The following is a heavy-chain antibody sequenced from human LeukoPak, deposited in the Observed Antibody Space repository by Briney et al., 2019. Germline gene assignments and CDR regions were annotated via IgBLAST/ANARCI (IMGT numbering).Heavy chain of an antibody. D-gene: IGHD3-9*01. J-gene: IGHJ4*02. Sequence: GGSRRLSCAVSGFTFSPYGMHWFRQAPGKGLEWVAFIRYDGTNKYYTDSVKGRFTISRDNSNNTLYLQMNSLRLEDTAVYYCARGGRYFDWLLGDSWGQGTLVTVSS. CDR3: ARGGRYFDWLLGDS. V-gene: IGHV3-30*02. CDR1: GFTFSPYG. CDR2: IRYDGTNK.